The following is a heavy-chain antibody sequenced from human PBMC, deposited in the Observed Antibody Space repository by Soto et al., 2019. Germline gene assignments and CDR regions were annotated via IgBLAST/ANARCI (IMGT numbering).Heavy chain of an antibody. Sequence: PSQALSLTCAISGDSVSSNSAAWNWIRQSPSRGLEGLGRTYYRSKWYNEYAVSVKSRITINPDTAKNQFSLQLNSVSPEDTAVYYCERGKTGYCTCMDVWGQGTRVTVAS. D-gene: IGHD2-8*01. J-gene: IGHJ6*01. V-gene: IGHV6-1*01. CDR1: GDSVSSNSAA. CDR3: ERGKTGYCTCMDV. CDR2: TYYRSKWYN.